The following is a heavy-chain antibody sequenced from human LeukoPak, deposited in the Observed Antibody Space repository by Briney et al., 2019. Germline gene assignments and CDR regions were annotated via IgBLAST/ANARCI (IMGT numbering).Heavy chain of an antibody. CDR1: GGSISSGGYS. CDR3: ARGPYSSSWYDWVWFDP. D-gene: IGHD6-13*01. CDR2: IYYSGST. Sequence: PSETLSLTCAVSGGSISSGGYSWSWLRQHPGKGLEWIGYIYYSGSTYYNPSLKSRVTISVDTSKNQFSLKLSSVTAADTAVYYCARGPYSSSWYDWVWFDPWGQGTLVTVSS. V-gene: IGHV4-31*11. J-gene: IGHJ5*02.